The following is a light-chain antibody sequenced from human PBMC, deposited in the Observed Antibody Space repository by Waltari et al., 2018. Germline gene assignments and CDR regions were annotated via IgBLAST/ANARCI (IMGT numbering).Light chain of an antibody. CDR1: SSDGGCYNY. CDR3: SSYTSSSTVV. J-gene: IGLJ2*01. Sequence: QSALTQPAPVSGSPGQSITISCTGTSSDGGCYNYVSWYQQHPGKAPKLMIYDVSKRPSGVSNRFSCSKSGNTASLTISGLQAEDEADYYCSSYTSSSTVVFGGGTKLTVL. CDR2: DVS. V-gene: IGLV2-14*01.